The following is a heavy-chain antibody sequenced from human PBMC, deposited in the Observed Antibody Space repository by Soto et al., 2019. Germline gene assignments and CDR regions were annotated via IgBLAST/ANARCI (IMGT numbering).Heavy chain of an antibody. J-gene: IGHJ5*02. CDR3: ARERSSSYNWFDP. CDR1: GGSISSYY. CDR2: IYYSGST. Sequence: SETLSLTCTVSGGSISSYYWSWIQQPPGKGLEWIGYIYYSGSTNYNPSLKSRVTISVDTSKNQFSLKLSSVTAADTAVYYCARERSSSYNWFDPWGQGTLVTVS. V-gene: IGHV4-59*01. D-gene: IGHD6-6*01.